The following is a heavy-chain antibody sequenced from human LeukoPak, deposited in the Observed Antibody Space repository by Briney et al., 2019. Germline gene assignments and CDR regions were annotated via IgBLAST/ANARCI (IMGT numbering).Heavy chain of an antibody. CDR3: AGRVPAIDAFDI. D-gene: IGHD2-2*01. J-gene: IGHJ3*02. V-gene: IGHV3-30*02. CDR1: GFTFSSYG. CDR2: IRYDGSNK. Sequence: GGSLRLSCAASGFTFSSYGMHWVRQAPGKGLEWVAFIRYDGSNKYYADSVKGRFTISRDNSKNTLYLQMNSLRAEDTAVYYCAGRVPAIDAFDIWGQGTMVTVSS.